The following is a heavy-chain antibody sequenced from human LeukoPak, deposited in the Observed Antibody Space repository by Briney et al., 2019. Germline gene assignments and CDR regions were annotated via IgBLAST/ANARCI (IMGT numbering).Heavy chain of an antibody. V-gene: IGHV3-74*01. D-gene: IGHD3-10*01. CDR2: ISGKGSST. Sequence: VGSLRLSCAASGFTFSTHWMLWVRQAPGQGLVWVSRISGKGSSTTYADPVKGRFTASRDNSNNTLYLQMNSLRADDTAVYYCARGGTSGSIDHGGQGTLVTVYS. CDR1: GFTFSTHW. J-gene: IGHJ4*02. CDR3: ARGGTSGSIDH.